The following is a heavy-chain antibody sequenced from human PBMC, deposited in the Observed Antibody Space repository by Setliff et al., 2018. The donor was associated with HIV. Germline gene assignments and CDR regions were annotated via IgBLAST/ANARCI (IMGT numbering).Heavy chain of an antibody. CDR3: ARLGYYDILTGYYSSGIWDY. CDR2: IYYSGST. CDR1: GFSMSNFYY. J-gene: IGHJ4*02. V-gene: IGHV4-38-2*01. Sequence: PSETLSLTCDVSGFSMSNFYYWGWIRQPPGKGLEWIGYIYYSGSTYYNPSLTSRVTISVDTSRNQFSLKLRSVTAADTAAYYCARLGYYDILTGYYSSGIWDYWGQGTLVTVSS. D-gene: IGHD3-9*01.